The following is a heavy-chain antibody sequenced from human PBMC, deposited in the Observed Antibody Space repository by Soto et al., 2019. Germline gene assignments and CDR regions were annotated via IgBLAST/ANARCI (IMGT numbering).Heavy chain of an antibody. J-gene: IGHJ6*02. CDR1: GFTFTSSA. V-gene: IGHV1-58*01. CDR3: CCLNLNSRVYYYYSMDV. CDR2: IVVGSGNT. D-gene: IGHD1-7*01. Sequence: QMQLVQSGPEVKKPGTSVKVSCKASGFTFTSSAVQWVRQARGQRLEWIGWIVVGSGNTNYAQKFQERVTITRDMSTITVYMELSSLRSEDTAVYYSCCLNLNSRVYYYYSMDVWGQGTTVTVSS.